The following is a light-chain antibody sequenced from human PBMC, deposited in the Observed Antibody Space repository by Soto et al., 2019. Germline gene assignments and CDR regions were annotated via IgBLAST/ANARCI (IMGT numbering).Light chain of an antibody. CDR2: GVS. Sequence: EIVLTQSPGTLSLSPGERATLSCRASQSVSSSYLAWDQQKPGQAPRLLMYGVSSRTTGTPDRFSGIGSETEFTFIFSRLEPEDLEVYYCQQYGSPARTFGQGAKVEIK. J-gene: IGKJ1*01. CDR1: QSVSSSY. V-gene: IGKV3-20*01. CDR3: QQYGSPART.